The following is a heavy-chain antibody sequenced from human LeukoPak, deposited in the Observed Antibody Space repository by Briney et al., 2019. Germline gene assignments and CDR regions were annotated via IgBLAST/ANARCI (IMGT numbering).Heavy chain of an antibody. CDR2: SSSSGSTI. CDR1: GFTFSSYE. D-gene: IGHD3-10*01. V-gene: IGHV3-48*03. J-gene: IGHJ4*02. Sequence: PGGSLRLSCAASGFTFSSYEMNWVRQAPGKGLEWVSHSSSSGSTIYYAGSVKGRFTISRENAKNSLYLQMNSLRAGDTAVYYCARVSPFGAIDYWGQGTLVTVSS. CDR3: ARVSPFGAIDY.